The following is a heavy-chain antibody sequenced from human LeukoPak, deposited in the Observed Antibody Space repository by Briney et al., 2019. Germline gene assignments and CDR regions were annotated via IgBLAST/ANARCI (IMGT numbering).Heavy chain of an antibody. J-gene: IGHJ4*02. Sequence: GGSLRLSCAASGFTFSSYWMSWMRQAPGKGLEWVANIRYDGNEEYYVDSVKGRFTISRDNAKNSLYLQLNSLRVEDTAVYYCKSGGAAPGSFDYWGQGTLVTVSP. CDR1: GFTFSSYW. CDR2: IRYDGNEE. D-gene: IGHD1-1*01. CDR3: KSGGAAPGSFDY. V-gene: IGHV3-7*01.